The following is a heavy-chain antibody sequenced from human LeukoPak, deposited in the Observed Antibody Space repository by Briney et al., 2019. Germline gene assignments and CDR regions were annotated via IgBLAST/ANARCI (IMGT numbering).Heavy chain of an antibody. CDR2: ISAYNGNT. V-gene: IGHV1-18*01. CDR3: ARWDQQWLAGACDA. J-gene: IGHJ5*01. Sequence: ASVKVSCKASGYTFTNYGISWVRQAPGQGLEWMGWISAYNGNTRYAQKVQDRVTMTTDTSTSTAYMELRSLRSDDTAVYYCARWDQQWLAGACDAWGQEPWSPSPQ. CDR1: GYTFTNYG. D-gene: IGHD6-19*01.